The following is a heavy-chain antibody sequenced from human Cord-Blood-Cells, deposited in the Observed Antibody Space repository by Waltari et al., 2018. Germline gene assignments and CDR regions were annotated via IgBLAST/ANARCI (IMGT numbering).Heavy chain of an antibody. CDR1: GGTFSSYA. CDR2: IIPIFGTA. J-gene: IGHJ3*02. Sequence: QVQLVQSGAEVKKPGSSVKVSCTAPGGTFSSYAISWVRQAPGQGLEWMGGIIPIFGTANYAQKFQGRVTITADKSTSTAYMELSSLRSEDTAVYYCASCPTCYSNYAFDIWGQGTMVTVSS. V-gene: IGHV1-69*06. D-gene: IGHD4-4*01. CDR3: ASCPTCYSNYAFDI.